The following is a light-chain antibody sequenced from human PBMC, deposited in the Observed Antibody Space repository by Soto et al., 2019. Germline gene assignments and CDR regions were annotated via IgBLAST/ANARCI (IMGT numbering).Light chain of an antibody. V-gene: IGKV3-15*01. CDR3: QQSNNWPWT. J-gene: IGKJ1*01. CDR2: DAS. CDR1: QSVSSK. Sequence: EIVMTQSPATLSVSPGERATLSCRAGQSVSSKLAWYQQKPGQAPRLLIYDASTRATGIPARFSGSGSGTEFTLTISSLQSEDFAVYYCQQSNNWPWTFGQGTKVEIK.